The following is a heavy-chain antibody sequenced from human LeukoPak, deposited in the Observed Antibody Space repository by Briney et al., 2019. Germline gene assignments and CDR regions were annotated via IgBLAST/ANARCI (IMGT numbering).Heavy chain of an antibody. CDR1: GFSFSSYG. CDR2: IRSDGSNK. Sequence: GGSLRLSCAGSGFSFSSYGMHWVRQAPGKGLEWMAFIRSDGSNKYYADSVKGRFTISRDNSKNSLYLQMDSLRAEDTAVYYCARDAPTYYGSGRSQSFDCWGQGTLVAVSS. J-gene: IGHJ4*01. CDR3: ARDAPTYYGSGRSQSFDC. D-gene: IGHD3-10*01. V-gene: IGHV3-30*02.